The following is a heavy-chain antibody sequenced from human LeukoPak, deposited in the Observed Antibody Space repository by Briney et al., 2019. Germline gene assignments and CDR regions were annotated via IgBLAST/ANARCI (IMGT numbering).Heavy chain of an antibody. Sequence: ASVKVSCKVSGYTLTEISMHWVRQAPGQGLEWMGGIIPIFGTANYAQKFQGRVTITTDESTSTAYMELSSLRSEDTAVYYCATPGKGGIVVVPAADDAFDIWGQGTMVTVSS. CDR3: ATPGKGGIVVVPAADDAFDI. V-gene: IGHV1-69*05. J-gene: IGHJ3*02. CDR1: GYTLTEIS. D-gene: IGHD2-2*01. CDR2: IIPIFGTA.